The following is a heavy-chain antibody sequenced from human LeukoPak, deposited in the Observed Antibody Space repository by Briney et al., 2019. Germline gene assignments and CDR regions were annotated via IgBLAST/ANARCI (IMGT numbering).Heavy chain of an antibody. V-gene: IGHV1-18*01. Sequence: ASVKVSCKASGDTFTRHGISWVRQAPGQGLEWMGWISGYNGNTECAQKLQGRVTMTTDTSTSTAYMELRSLKSDDTAVYYCASLKNYYDSSGYLVTDAFDIWGQGTMVTVSS. CDR1: GDTFTRHG. CDR3: ASLKNYYDSSGYLVTDAFDI. CDR2: ISGYNGNT. J-gene: IGHJ3*02. D-gene: IGHD3-22*01.